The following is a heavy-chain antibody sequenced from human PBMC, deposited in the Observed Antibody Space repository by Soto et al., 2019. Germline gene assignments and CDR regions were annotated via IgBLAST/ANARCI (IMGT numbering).Heavy chain of an antibody. CDR2: IRSKANSYAT. D-gene: IGHD2-2*01. CDR1: GFTFSGSA. CDR3: TTSYCSSTSCYDHYYYGMDV. J-gene: IGHJ6*02. V-gene: IGHV3-73*01. Sequence: GSLRLSCAASGFTFSGSAMHWVRQASGKGLEWVGRIRSKANSYATAYAASVKGRSTISRDDSKNTAYLQMNSLKTEDTAVYYCTTSYCSSTSCYDHYYYGMDVWGQGTTVIVSS.